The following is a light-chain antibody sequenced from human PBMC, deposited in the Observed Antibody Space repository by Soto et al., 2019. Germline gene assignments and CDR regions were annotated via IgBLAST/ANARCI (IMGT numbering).Light chain of an antibody. CDR3: CSYAGSYTLV. J-gene: IGLJ2*01. Sequence: QSALTQPRSVSGSPGQSVTISCTGTSSDVGIYNYVSWYKQHPGKAPKLMIYDVSERPSGVPDRFSGSKSGNTASLTISGLQAEDEADYYCCSYAGSYTLVFGGGTKLTVL. CDR2: DVS. V-gene: IGLV2-11*01. CDR1: SSDVGIYNY.